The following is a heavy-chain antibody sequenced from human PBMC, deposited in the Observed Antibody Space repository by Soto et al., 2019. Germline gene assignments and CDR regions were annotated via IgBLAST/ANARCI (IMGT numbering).Heavy chain of an antibody. Sequence: GGSLRLSCAASGFTFSSYGMHWVRQAPGKGLEWVAVIWYDGSNKYYADSVKGRFTISRDNSKNTLYLQMNSLRAEDTALYYCARDSPNIAAAGRLDIWGQGTMVTVSS. CDR2: IWYDGSNK. D-gene: IGHD6-13*01. CDR3: ARDSPNIAAAGRLDI. V-gene: IGHV3-33*01. CDR1: GFTFSSYG. J-gene: IGHJ3*02.